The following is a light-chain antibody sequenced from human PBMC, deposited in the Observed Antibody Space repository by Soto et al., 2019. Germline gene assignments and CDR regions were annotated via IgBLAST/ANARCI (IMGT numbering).Light chain of an antibody. J-gene: IGLJ2*01. CDR2: EVS. CDR1: SSDISGNNY. Sequence: QSVLTQPASVSGSPGQSITISCTGTSSDISGNNYVSWYQHHPGKAPKLMIYEVSNRPSGVSNRFSGSKSGNTASLTISGLQAEDEADYYCATWDSSLGAALFGGGTKLTVL. CDR3: ATWDSSLGAAL. V-gene: IGLV2-14*01.